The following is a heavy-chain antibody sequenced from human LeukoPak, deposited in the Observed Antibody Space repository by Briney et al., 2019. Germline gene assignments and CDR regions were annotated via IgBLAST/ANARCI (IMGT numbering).Heavy chain of an antibody. V-gene: IGHV4-34*01. Sequence: SETLSLTCAVYGGSFSVYYWRRIRQPPAKGLEWIGEINHSGSTNYNPSLKSLVTISVDTSKNQFSLKLSSVTAADTAVYYCARESIAATGRDYWGQGTLVTVPS. CDR3: ARESIAATGRDY. D-gene: IGHD6-6*01. CDR1: GGSFSVYY. CDR2: INHSGST. J-gene: IGHJ4*02.